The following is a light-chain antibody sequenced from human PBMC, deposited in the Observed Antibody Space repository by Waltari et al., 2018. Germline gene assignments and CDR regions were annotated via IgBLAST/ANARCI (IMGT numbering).Light chain of an antibody. CDR2: AAS. CDR3: QQYDNSPYT. CDR1: QSVNNNY. Sequence: EVVLTQSPGTLSLSPGERATLSCRASQSVNNNYLGWYQQKPGQSPRFLIFAASSRVTGIPDRFSGSGSGTDFTLTISRLEPEDSAVYYCQQYDNSPYTFGQGTKLEIK. V-gene: IGKV3-20*01. J-gene: IGKJ2*01.